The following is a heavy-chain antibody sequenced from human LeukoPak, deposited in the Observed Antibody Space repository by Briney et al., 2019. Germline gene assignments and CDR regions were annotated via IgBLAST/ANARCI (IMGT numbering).Heavy chain of an antibody. CDR1: GGSFSGYY. D-gene: IGHD6-19*01. J-gene: IGHJ4*02. V-gene: IGHV4-34*01. Sequence: SETLSLTCAVYGGSFSGYYWSWIRQPPGKGLEWIGEINHSGSTNYNPPLKSRVTISVDTSKNQFSLKLSSVTAADTAVYYCARGTSGWSEGSLDHWGQGTLVTVSS. CDR3: ARGTSGWSEGSLDH. CDR2: INHSGST.